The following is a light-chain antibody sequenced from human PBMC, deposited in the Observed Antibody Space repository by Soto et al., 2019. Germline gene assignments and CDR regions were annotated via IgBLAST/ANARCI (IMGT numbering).Light chain of an antibody. Sequence: DIHMTQSPSSLSASVGDRVTITSRASQSISSYLNWYQQKPGRAPKLLIYDASNLEAGVPSRFRGSGSGTDFTFTISRLQPEDIATYYCQQYENLPTFGQGTRLEIK. CDR2: DAS. CDR1: QSISSY. J-gene: IGKJ5*01. CDR3: QQYENLPT. V-gene: IGKV1-33*01.